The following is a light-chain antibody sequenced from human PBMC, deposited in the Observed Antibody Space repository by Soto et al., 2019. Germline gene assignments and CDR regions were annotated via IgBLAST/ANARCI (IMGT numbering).Light chain of an antibody. J-gene: IGKJ1*01. V-gene: IGKV3-15*01. CDR3: QQYNDWPRT. Sequence: EVVMIQSPATLSLSPGDRATLSCRASQTVRSNLAWYQQKSGQAPRVLIHGASTRATGVPDRFSGSGSGTDFTLTISSLQSEDFAVYYCQQYNDWPRTFGQGTQVEIK. CDR1: QTVRSN. CDR2: GAS.